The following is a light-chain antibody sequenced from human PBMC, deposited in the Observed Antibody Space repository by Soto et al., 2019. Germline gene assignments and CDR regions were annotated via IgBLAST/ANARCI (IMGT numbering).Light chain of an antibody. CDR1: QSVSSR. J-gene: IGKJ4*01. CDR3: QQRSDWPLT. Sequence: EIVLTQSPATLSLSPGEGATLSCRASQSVSSRLAWYQQKPGQAPRLLIYDASERATGTPVRFSGGGSGTDFTLTISCLEPEDFAVYYCQQRSDWPLTFGGGTKLEIK. V-gene: IGKV3-11*01. CDR2: DAS.